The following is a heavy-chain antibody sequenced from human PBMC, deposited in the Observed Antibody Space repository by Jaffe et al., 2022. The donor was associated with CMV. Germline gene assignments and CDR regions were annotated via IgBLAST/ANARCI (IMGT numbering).Heavy chain of an antibody. Sequence: EVQLVQSGAEVKKPGESLKISCKASGYKFTDYWIGWARHTPEKGLEWVGSIYPGDSDTRYTPSFQGQVTISADTSISTAYLQWNSLKASDTAMYYCATPSGGGSPFDVWGHGTVVTVSS. CDR3: ATPSGGGSPFDV. D-gene: IGHD3-16*01. V-gene: IGHV5-51*01. CDR1: GYKFTDYW. CDR2: IYPGDSDT. J-gene: IGHJ3*01.